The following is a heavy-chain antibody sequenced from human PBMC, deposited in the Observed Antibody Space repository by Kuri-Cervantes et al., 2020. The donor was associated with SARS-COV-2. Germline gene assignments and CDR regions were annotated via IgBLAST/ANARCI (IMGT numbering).Heavy chain of an antibody. D-gene: IGHD1-1*01. CDR3: AKDLYTGTTGPFDY. CDR2: ISGTGGSST. CDR1: GFIFDTYA. V-gene: IGHV3-23*01. Sequence: LSLTCAASGFIFDTYAMSWVRQAPGKGLEWVSVISGTGGSSTFYADSVKGRFTISRDNSKNTLYLQMHSLRAEDTAVYYCAKDLYTGTTGPFDYWGQGTLVTVSS. J-gene: IGHJ4*02.